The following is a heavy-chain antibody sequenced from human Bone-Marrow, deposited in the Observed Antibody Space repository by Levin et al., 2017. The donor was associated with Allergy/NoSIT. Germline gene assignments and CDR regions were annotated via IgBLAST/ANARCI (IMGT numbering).Heavy chain of an antibody. V-gene: IGHV4-4*02. J-gene: IGHJ3*01. CDR3: ARGPSPLDL. CDR1: GVSISGLYR. Sequence: GSLRLSCGISGVSISGLYRWSWVRQSPGKGLEWVGETHHSGSSYYNPSLWGRVTISVDKSKKLLSLTLTSVTAADTAVYYCARGPSPLDLWGQGTLVTVSS. CDR2: THHSGSS.